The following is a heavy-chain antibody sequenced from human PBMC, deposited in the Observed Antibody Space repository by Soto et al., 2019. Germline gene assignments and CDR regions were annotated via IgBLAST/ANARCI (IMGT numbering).Heavy chain of an antibody. CDR2: ISYDGSSK. J-gene: IGHJ3*02. CDR3: AKVIDAMGCTSSSCSHGLDI. Sequence: SLRLSCAAAGFTFSSHGMHWVRQPPGKGLEWVALISYDGSSKFYADSVKGRFTISRDNSKNTLYLQVNSLRAEDTAVYYCAKVIDAMGCTSSSCSHGLDIWGQGTIVTVSS. CDR1: GFTFSSHG. D-gene: IGHD2-2*01. V-gene: IGHV3-30*18.